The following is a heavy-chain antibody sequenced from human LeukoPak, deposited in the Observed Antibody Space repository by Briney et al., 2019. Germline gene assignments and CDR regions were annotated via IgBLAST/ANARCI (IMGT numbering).Heavy chain of an antibody. CDR2: IYTSGST. J-gene: IGHJ6*04. CDR3: ARVSGIAAAGRGRDNGGADV. Sequence: PSESLSLTCTVSGGSISSYYWSWIRQPAGKGLEWIGRIYTSGSTNYNPSLKSRVTMSVDTSKNQFSLKLSSVTAADTAVYYCARVSGIAAAGRGRDNGGADVWGKGTTVTVSS. V-gene: IGHV4-4*07. D-gene: IGHD6-13*01. CDR1: GGSISSYY.